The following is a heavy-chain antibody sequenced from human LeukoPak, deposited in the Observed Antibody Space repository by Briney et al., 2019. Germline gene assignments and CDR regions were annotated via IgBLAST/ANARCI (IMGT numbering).Heavy chain of an antibody. Sequence: GGSLRLSCAASGFTFSTYAMTWVREALGKGLEWGSGISTSGVRTYYAESVKGRVTISRDNSKNTLCLQMNRLRAAETAEYYCARSAVGTSCCTAVDYWGQGTLVTVSS. CDR1: GFTFSTYA. J-gene: IGHJ4*02. V-gene: IGHV3-23*01. D-gene: IGHD1-26*01. CDR2: ISTSGVRT. CDR3: ARSAVGTSCCTAVDY.